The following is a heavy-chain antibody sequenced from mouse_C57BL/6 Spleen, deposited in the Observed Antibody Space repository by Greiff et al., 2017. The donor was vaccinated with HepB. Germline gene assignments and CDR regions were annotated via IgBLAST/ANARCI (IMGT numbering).Heavy chain of an antibody. D-gene: IGHD2-4*01. V-gene: IGHV1-26*01. J-gene: IGHJ1*03. CDR2: INPNNGGT. Sequence: EVQLQQSGPELVKPGASVKISCKASGYTFTDYYMNWVKQSHGKSLEWIGDINPNNGGTSYNQKFKGKATLTVDKSSSTAYMELRSLTSEDSAVYYCANYDYSWYFDVWGTGTTVTVSS. CDR1: GYTFTDYY. CDR3: ANYDYSWYFDV.